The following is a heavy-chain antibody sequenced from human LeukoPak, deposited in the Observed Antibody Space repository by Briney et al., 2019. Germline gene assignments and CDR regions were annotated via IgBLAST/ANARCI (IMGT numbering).Heavy chain of an antibody. CDR1: GFTFSSYS. CDR2: ISSSSSYI. D-gene: IGHD2-21*02. J-gene: IGHJ3*02. CDR3: ARDLDGGDFDDAFDI. V-gene: IGHV3-21*01. Sequence: GGSLRLSCAASGFTFSSYSMNWVRQAPGKGLEWVSSISSSSSYIYYADSVKGRFTISRDNAKNSLYLQMNSPRAEDTAVYYCARDLDGGDFDDAFDIWGQGTMVTVSS.